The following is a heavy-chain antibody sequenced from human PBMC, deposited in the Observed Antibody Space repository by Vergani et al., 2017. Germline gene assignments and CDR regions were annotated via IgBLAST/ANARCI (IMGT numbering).Heavy chain of an antibody. CDR3: GRKQSPASLMDKPIDI. Sequence: QVQLEESGGGVVQPGRSLRLSCAASGFIFSDYYMTWIRQTPGKGLEWLAHISDGGETKMYAESLKGRFTVSRDNTKNLLILQMKTLKVDDTATYYCGRKQSPASLMDKPIDIWGQGTLVTVSS. D-gene: IGHD1/OR15-1a*01. CDR2: ISDGGETK. J-gene: IGHJ5*02. V-gene: IGHV3-11*01. CDR1: GFIFSDYY.